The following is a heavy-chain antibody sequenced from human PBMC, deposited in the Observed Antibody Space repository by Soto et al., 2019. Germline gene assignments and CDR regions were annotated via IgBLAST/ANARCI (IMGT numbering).Heavy chain of an antibody. J-gene: IGHJ6*02. CDR2: INPYSGNT. V-gene: IGHV1-2*04. Sequence: EQLVQSGAEVKKPGASVKVSCKASGYAFTAYYMHWVRQAPGQGLEWMGWINPYSGNTNYAQKLSGWGTMSRDTPLSPAYMESSRLRSGDTAVYYRARHKGLLINMVRGVILYGMYVSGQGPTVTVSS. CDR1: GYAFTAYY. CDR3: ARHKGLLINMVRGVILYGMYV. D-gene: IGHD3-10*01.